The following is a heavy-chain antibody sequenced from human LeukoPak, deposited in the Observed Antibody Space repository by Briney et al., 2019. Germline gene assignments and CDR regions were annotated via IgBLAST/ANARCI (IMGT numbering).Heavy chain of an antibody. Sequence: GGSLSLSCAASGFSFDDYAMHWIRQAPGKGLEWVSLINWDGSSTSYTDSVKGRFTISRDNSKDSLYLQMNNLRTEDTALYYCARHFGSGWHYLHSLGQGTRVIVSS. V-gene: IGHV3-43D*04. D-gene: IGHD6-19*01. J-gene: IGHJ4*02. CDR1: GFSFDDYA. CDR2: INWDGSST. CDR3: ARHFGSGWHYLHS.